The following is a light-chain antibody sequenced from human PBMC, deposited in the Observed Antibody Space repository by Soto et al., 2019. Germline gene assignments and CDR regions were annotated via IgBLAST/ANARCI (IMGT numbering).Light chain of an antibody. CDR1: QSVSSN. Sequence: EIVMTQSPATLSVSPGERATLSCRASQSVSSNLAWYQQKPGQAPRLLIYGASTRATGIPARFSGSGSGTEFTRTISSLQSEDFAVYYCQQYNNWPWTFGQRTKVEIK. CDR3: QQYNNWPWT. V-gene: IGKV3-15*01. CDR2: GAS. J-gene: IGKJ1*01.